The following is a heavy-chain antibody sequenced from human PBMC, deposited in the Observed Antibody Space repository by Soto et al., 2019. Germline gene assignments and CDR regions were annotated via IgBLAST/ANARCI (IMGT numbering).Heavy chain of an antibody. Sequence: WVLGLGCAASGFNLSSYDMHWVRQATGKGLEWVSAIGTAGDTYYSGSVKGRFTISRDNYKNTLYLQMNSLRAEDTAVYYCERERYYYDSSCSLDYWGRGPLVTVSS. J-gene: IGHJ4*02. CDR2: IGTAGDT. CDR1: GFNLSSYD. D-gene: IGHD3-22*01. V-gene: IGHV3-13*01. CDR3: ERERYYYDSSCSLDY.